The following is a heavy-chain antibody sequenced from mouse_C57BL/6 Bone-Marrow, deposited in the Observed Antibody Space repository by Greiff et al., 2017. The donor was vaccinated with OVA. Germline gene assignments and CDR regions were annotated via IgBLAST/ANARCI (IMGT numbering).Heavy chain of an antibody. CDR2: INPYNGGT. D-gene: IGHD2-2*01. J-gene: IGHJ3*01. CDR3: ARKGLRRGPFAY. V-gene: IGHV1-19*01. CDR1: GYTFTDYY. Sequence: VQLQQSGPVLVKPGASVKMSCKASGYTFTDYYMNWVKQSHGKSLEWIGVINPYNGGTSYNQKFKGKATLTVDKSSSTAYMELNSLTSEDSAVYYCARKGLRRGPFAYWGQGTLVTVSA.